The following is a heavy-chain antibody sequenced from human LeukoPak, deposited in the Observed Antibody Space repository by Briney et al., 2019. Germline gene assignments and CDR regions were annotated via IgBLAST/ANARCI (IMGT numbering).Heavy chain of an antibody. CDR1: GGSFSDYY. CDR3: VRRLQGVRRFDP. CDR2: INHSGSI. Sequence: SETLSLTCAVYGGSFSDYYWSWIRQPPGAGLEWIGEINHSGSINYNPSLKSRVTISADTSKNQFSLKLSSVTAADTAVYYCVRRLQGVRRFDPWGQGTLVTVSS. J-gene: IGHJ5*02. V-gene: IGHV4-34*01. D-gene: IGHD1-14*01.